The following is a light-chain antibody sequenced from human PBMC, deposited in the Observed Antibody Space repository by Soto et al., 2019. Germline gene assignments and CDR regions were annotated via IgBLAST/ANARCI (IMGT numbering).Light chain of an antibody. V-gene: IGKV1-39*01. CDR3: QQSYSTPWT. Sequence: DIQMTQSPWSLSASVGDGVTITCRASQSISSYLNWYQQKPGKAPKLLIYAASSLQSGVPSRFSGSGSGTDFTLTISSLQPEDFATYYCQQSYSTPWTFGQGTKVDIK. CDR1: QSISSY. J-gene: IGKJ1*01. CDR2: AAS.